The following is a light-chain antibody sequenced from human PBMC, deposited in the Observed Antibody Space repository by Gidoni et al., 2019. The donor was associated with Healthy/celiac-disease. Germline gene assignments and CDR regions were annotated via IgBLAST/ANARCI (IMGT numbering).Light chain of an antibody. J-gene: IGKJ4*02. CDR3: KQYDKLPRT. CDR2: DAS. V-gene: IGKV1-33*01. CDR1: QDISNY. Sequence: IQMTKSPSSLSASVGDRVTNTCQASQDISNYLTWYPQKPGKAPKPLIYDASNLETGVPSRVSGSGSGTDFTFDISSLQPEEMATDYCKQYDKLPRTFGGGTKVEIK.